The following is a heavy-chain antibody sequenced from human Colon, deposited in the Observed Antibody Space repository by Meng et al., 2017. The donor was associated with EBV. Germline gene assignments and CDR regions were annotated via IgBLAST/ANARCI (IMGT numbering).Heavy chain of an antibody. CDR1: GGSFRDYY. D-gene: IGHD3-10*01. CDR2: IDHRGNT. CDR3: ARRGPSGNFSP. Sequence: QVQRQQWGAGLLKPSETLSRSCAVYGGSFRDYYWTWIRHPPGKGLEWIGEIDHRGNTKYNPSLKSRVTISLDTSKKQFSLKVSSVTAADSAVYHCARRGPSGNFSPWSQGALVTVSS. V-gene: IGHV4-34*01. J-gene: IGHJ5*02.